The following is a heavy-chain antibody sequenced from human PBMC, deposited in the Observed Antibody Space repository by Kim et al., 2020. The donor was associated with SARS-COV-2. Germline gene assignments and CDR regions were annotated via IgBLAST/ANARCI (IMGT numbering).Heavy chain of an antibody. CDR1: GFTFSSYG. V-gene: IGHV3-30*18. CDR3: AKDPDHSSGWYNWFDP. J-gene: IGHJ5*02. Sequence: GGSLRLSCAASGFTFSSYGMHWVRQAPGKGLEWVAVISYDGSNKYYADSVKGRFTISRDNSKNTLYLQMNSLRAEDTAVYYCAKDPDHSSGWYNWFDPWGQGTLVTVSS. D-gene: IGHD6-19*01. CDR2: ISYDGSNK.